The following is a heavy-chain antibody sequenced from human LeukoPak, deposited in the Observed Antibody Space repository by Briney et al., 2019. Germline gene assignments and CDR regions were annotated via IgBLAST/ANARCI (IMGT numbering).Heavy chain of an antibody. CDR3: ARRLLRDGYNYFDY. CDR1: GYSFTSYW. Sequence: GESLQISCQGSGYSFTSYWIGWVRPMPGKGLEWMGIIYPGDSDTRYSPSFQGQVTISADKSISTAYLQWSSLKASDTAMYYCARRLLRDGYNYFDYWGQGTLVTVSS. J-gene: IGHJ4*02. CDR2: IYPGDSDT. V-gene: IGHV5-51*01. D-gene: IGHD5-24*01.